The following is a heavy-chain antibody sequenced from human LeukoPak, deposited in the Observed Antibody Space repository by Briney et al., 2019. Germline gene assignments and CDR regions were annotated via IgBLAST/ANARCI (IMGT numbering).Heavy chain of an antibody. D-gene: IGHD3-22*01. CDR1: GFTFSSYA. CDR2: ISGSGGST. CDR3: AKRPYYDSSGYYFFDY. V-gene: IGHV3-23*01. J-gene: IGHJ4*02. Sequence: TGGSLRLSCAASGFTFSSYAMSWVRQAPGKGLEWVSAISGSGGSTYYADSVKGRFTISRDNSKNTLYLQMNSLRAGDTAVYYCAKRPYYDSSGYYFFDYWGQGTPVTVSS.